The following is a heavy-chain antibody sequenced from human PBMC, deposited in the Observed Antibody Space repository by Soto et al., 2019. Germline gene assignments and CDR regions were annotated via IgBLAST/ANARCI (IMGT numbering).Heavy chain of an antibody. V-gene: IGHV4-34*01. CDR1: GGSFSGYY. Sequence: QVQLQQWGAGLLKPSETLSLTCAVYGGSFSGYYWSWIRQPPGKGLEWIGEINHSGSTNYNPSLKSRVTIPVDTSKNQFSLKLSSVTAADTAVYYCAAYCTNGVCYSRNAFDIWGQGTMVTVSS. CDR3: AAYCTNGVCYSRNAFDI. D-gene: IGHD2-8*01. J-gene: IGHJ3*02. CDR2: INHSGST.